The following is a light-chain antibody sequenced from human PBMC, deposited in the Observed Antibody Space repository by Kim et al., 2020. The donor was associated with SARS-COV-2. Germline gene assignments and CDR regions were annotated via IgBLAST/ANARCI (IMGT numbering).Light chain of an antibody. Sequence: DIVMTQSPDSLAVSLGERATINCKSSQSVLYSSNNKNYLAWYQQKPGQPPKLLIYWASTRESGVPDRFSGSGSGTDFTLTISSLQAEDEAVDFCQQYCSIPPTFGQGTKVDIK. CDR1: QSVLYSSNNKNY. J-gene: IGKJ1*01. CDR2: WAS. CDR3: QQYCSIPPT. V-gene: IGKV4-1*01.